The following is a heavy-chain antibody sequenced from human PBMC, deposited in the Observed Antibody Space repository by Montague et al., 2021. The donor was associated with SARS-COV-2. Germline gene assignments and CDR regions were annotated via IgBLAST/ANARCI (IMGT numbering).Heavy chain of an antibody. J-gene: IGHJ5*02. CDR1: GGSFSGYY. CDR3: ARGYDYVWGSYRYLHWFDP. D-gene: IGHD3-16*02. Sequence: ETLSLTCAVYGGSFSGYYWSWIRQPPGKGLEWIGEINHSGSTNYNPSLKSRVTISVDTSKNQFSLKLSSVTAADTAVYYCARGYDYVWGSYRYLHWFDPWGQGTLVTVSS. V-gene: IGHV4-34*01. CDR2: INHSGST.